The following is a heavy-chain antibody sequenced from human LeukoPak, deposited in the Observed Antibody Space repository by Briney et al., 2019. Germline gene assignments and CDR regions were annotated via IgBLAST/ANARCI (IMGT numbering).Heavy chain of an antibody. J-gene: IGHJ2*01. Sequence: SETLSLTCTISGGSISTYYWSWIRQPPGKGLEWIGYIYYTGSTSYNPSLKSRVTFSVDTSKNHFSLKLISVTAADTAVYYCARREDFWYFDLWGRGTLVTVSS. CDR1: GGSISTYY. CDR2: IYYTGST. V-gene: IGHV4-59*08. CDR3: ARREDFWYFDL.